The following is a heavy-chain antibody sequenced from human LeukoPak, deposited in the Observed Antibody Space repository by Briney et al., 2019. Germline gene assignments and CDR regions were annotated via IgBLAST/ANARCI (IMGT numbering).Heavy chain of an antibody. J-gene: IGHJ4*02. V-gene: IGHV3-66*02. CDR3: AKDYYGSGSYYTGPTDY. CDR1: GFTVSSNY. CDR2: IYSGGST. D-gene: IGHD3-10*01. Sequence: GGSLRLSCAASGFTVSSNYMSWVRQAPGKGLEWVSVIYSGGSTYYADSVKGRFTISRDNSKNTLYLQMNSLRAEDTAVYYCAKDYYGSGSYYTGPTDYWGQGTLVTVSS.